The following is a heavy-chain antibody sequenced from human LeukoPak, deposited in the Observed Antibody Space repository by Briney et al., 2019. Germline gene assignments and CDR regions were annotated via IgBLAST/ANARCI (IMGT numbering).Heavy chain of an antibody. Sequence: PSETLSLTCTVSGDSISNYFWTWIRQPPGKGLEWIGNTYNSGSTNYNPSLKSRITISLDTSKNQFSLNLSSVTAADTAVYYWAREWSAQKSTYSSSFMALGGKGPRVTVPS. V-gene: IGHV4-59*13. D-gene: IGHD2-15*01. J-gene: IGHJ6*03. CDR1: GDSISNYF. CDR2: TYNSGST. CDR3: AREWSAQKSTYSSSFMAL.